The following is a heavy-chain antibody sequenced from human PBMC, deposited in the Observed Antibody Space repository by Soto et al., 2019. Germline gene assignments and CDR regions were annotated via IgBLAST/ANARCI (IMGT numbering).Heavy chain of an antibody. D-gene: IGHD2-2*01. CDR1: GFTFSSYW. Sequence: GGSLRLSCAASGFTFSSYWMHWVRQAPGKGLVWVSRINSDGSSTSYADSVKGRFTISRDNAKNTLYLQMNSLRAEDTAVYYCARALRGGYCSSTSCLSGNWFDPWGQGTQVTVSS. V-gene: IGHV3-74*01. CDR2: INSDGSST. CDR3: ARALRGGYCSSTSCLSGNWFDP. J-gene: IGHJ5*02.